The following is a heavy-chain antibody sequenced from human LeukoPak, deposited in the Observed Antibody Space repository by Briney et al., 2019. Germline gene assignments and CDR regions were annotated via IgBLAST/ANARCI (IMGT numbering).Heavy chain of an antibody. Sequence: PGGSLRLSCAASGFTLSSYAMSWVRQAPGKGLEWVSAISGSGGSTYYADSVKGRFTISRDNSKNTLYLQMNSLRAEDTAVYYCANPVRYTEARNDYWGQGTLVTVSS. J-gene: IGHJ4*02. CDR2: ISGSGGST. V-gene: IGHV3-23*01. D-gene: IGHD6-6*01. CDR1: GFTLSSYA. CDR3: ANPVRYTEARNDY.